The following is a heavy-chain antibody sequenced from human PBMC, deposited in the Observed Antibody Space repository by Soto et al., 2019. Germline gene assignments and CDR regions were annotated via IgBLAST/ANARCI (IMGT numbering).Heavy chain of an antibody. CDR3: ARPAIGPTLPAATVYDGMDV. Sequence: QVQLVQSGAEVKKPGSSVKVSCKASGGTFSSYAISWVRQAPGQGLEWMGGIIPIFGTANYAQKFQGRVTITADETTTTALWGLSSLRTEDTDGYCWARPAIGPTLPAATVYDGMDVWGQGTTVTVSS. CDR2: IIPIFGTA. CDR1: GGTFSSYA. J-gene: IGHJ6*02. V-gene: IGHV1-69*12. D-gene: IGHD2-2*01.